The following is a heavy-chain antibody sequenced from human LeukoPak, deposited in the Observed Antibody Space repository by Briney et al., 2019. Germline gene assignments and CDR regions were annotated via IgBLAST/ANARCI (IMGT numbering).Heavy chain of an antibody. J-gene: IGHJ4*02. CDR1: GFTFSSYE. Sequence: GGSLRLSCAASGFTFSSYEMNWVRQAPGKGLEWASYISSSGSTIYYADSVKGRFTISRDNSKNTLYLQMNSLRAEDTAVYYCAKSSWGYYYDSSDPYFDHWGQGTLVTVSS. CDR2: ISSSGSTI. V-gene: IGHV3-48*03. CDR3: AKSSWGYYYDSSDPYFDH. D-gene: IGHD3-22*01.